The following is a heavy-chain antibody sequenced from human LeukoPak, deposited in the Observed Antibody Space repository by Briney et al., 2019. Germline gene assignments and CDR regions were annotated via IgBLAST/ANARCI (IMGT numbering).Heavy chain of an antibody. CDR3: ARGAVRDGYNNDY. J-gene: IGHJ4*02. Sequence: PGGSLRLSCAASGFTVSSNYMSWVRQTPGKGLEWVSYISSSSSTIYYADSVKGRFTISRDNAKNSLYLQMNSLRAEDTAVYYCARGAVRDGYNNDYWGQGTLVTVSS. V-gene: IGHV3-48*01. CDR1: GFTVSSNY. D-gene: IGHD5-12*01. CDR2: ISSSSSTI.